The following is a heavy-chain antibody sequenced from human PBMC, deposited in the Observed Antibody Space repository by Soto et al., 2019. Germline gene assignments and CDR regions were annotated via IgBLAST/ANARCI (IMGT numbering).Heavy chain of an antibody. CDR1: GFSLSTSGVG. D-gene: IGHD3-22*01. CDR2: IYWNDDK. Sequence: SGPTLVNPTQTLTLTCTFSGFSLSTSGVGVGWIRQPPGKALEWLALIYWNDDKRYSPSLKSRLTITKDTSKNQVVLTMTNMDPVDTATYYCAHRYQLYYADAFDIWGQGTMVTVSS. CDR3: AHRYQLYYADAFDI. J-gene: IGHJ3*02. V-gene: IGHV2-5*01.